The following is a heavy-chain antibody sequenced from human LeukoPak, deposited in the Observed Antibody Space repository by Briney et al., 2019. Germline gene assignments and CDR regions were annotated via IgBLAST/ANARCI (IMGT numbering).Heavy chain of an antibody. V-gene: IGHV4-4*07. CDR1: GGAVSSYH. J-gene: IGHJ5*02. CDR2: IYSSGST. CDR3: AREGGSGEDWFDP. Sequence: PSETLSLTCAVSGGAVSSYHWSWIRQPAGQGLEWIGSIYSSGSTSYSPSLKSRVTMSVDTSKKQFSLKLSSVTAADTAVYYCAREGGSGEDWFDPWGQGTLVTVSS. D-gene: IGHD3-10*01.